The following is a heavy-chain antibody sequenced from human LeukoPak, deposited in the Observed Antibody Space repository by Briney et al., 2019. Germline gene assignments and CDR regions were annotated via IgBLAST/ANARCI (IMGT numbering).Heavy chain of an antibody. V-gene: IGHV3-21*01. D-gene: IGHD2-15*01. CDR1: GVTFSSDS. J-gene: IGHJ4*02. CDR3: ARGAAESPTSFGY. CDR2: ISSSSSYI. Sequence: GGSLRLSCAASGVTFSSDSMNWVRQAPGPGLGWVPSISSSSSYIYYADSVKGRFTISRDNAKNSLYLQMNSLRAEDTAVYYCARGAAESPTSFGYWGQGTLVTVSS.